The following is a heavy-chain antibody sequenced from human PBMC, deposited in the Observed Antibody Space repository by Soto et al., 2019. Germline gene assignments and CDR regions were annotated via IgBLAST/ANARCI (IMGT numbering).Heavy chain of an antibody. CDR3: ARGGHVVVVTAALDD. D-gene: IGHD2-21*02. J-gene: IGHJ4*02. CDR2: VNPSGGHT. CDR1: GDTFTDYY. Sequence: QVQLGQSGAEVKKPGASVKVSCKASGDTFTDYYIHWVRQAPGQGLEWMGTVNPSGGHTTYAQHFLGRVTMTRDTSTSTLYMELTSLTSEDTAVYYCARGGHVVVVTAALDDWGQGTLVTVSS. V-gene: IGHV1-46*01.